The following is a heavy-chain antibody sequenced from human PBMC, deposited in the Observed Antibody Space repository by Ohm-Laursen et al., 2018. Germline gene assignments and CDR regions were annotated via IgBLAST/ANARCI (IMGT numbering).Heavy chain of an antibody. V-gene: IGHV4-59*07. CDR2: IYYSGST. J-gene: IGHJ4*02. CDR1: GGSISNYY. D-gene: IGHD5-12*01. CDR3: ARRDSGYENYYFDY. Sequence: SDTLSLTCTVSGGSISNYYWSWIRQPPGTGLEWIGYIYYSGSTTYNPSLKSRVTISVDTSKNQFSLRLSSVTAADTAVYYCARRDSGYENYYFDYWGQGTLVTVSS.